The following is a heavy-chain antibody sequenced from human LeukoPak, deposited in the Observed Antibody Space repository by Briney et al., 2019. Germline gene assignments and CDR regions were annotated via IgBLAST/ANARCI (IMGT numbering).Heavy chain of an antibody. CDR1: GGSISSSSYY. J-gene: IGHJ4*02. CDR2: IYYSGST. CDR3: ARENYDILTGYSASYYFDY. V-gene: IGHV4-39*07. Sequence: SETLSLTCTVSGGSISSSSYYWGWIRQPPGKGLEWIGSIYYSGSTYYNPSLKSRVTISVDTSKNQFSLKLSSVTAADTAVYYCARENYDILTGYSASYYFDYWGQGTLVTVSS. D-gene: IGHD3-9*01.